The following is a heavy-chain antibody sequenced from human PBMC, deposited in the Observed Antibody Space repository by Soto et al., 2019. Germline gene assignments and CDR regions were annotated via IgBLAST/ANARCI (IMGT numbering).Heavy chain of an antibody. V-gene: IGHV3-33*01. CDR1: GFTFSSYG. J-gene: IGHJ4*02. CDR3: ARDPGSNEYGDSGDY. D-gene: IGHD4-17*01. CDR2: IWYDGSNK. Sequence: QVQLVESGGGVVQPGRSLRLSCAASGFTFSSYGMHWVRQAPGKGLEWVAVIWYDGSNKYYADSVKGRFTISRDNSKNTLYLQMNSLRAEDTAVYYCARDPGSNEYGDSGDYRGQGTLVTVSS.